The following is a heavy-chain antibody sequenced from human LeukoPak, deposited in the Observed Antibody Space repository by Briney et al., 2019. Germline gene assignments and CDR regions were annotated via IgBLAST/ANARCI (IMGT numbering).Heavy chain of an antibody. CDR2: MNPNSGNT. CDR3: ARVKSRGSSSWYNWFDP. CDR1: GYTFTSYD. D-gene: IGHD6-13*01. Sequence: GASVKVSCKASGYTFTSYDINWVRQATGQGLEWMGWMNPNSGNTGYAQKFQGRVTMTRNTSISTAYMELSSLRSEDTAVYYCARVKSRGSSSWYNWFDPWGQGTLVTVSS. J-gene: IGHJ5*02. V-gene: IGHV1-8*01.